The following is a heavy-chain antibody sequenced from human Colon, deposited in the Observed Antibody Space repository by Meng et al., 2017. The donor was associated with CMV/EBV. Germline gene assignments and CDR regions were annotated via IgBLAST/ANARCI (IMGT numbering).Heavy chain of an antibody. V-gene: IGHV1-46*01. CDR1: GFTFSYSD. CDR3: ARDTDI. Sequence: GESLKISCAASGFTFSYSDMNWVRQAPGQGLEWLGIMHYSSGNTAHTQKLQGRISMTRDTSTSTVYIELTSLRSDDTALYYCARDTDIWGQGTLVTVSS. D-gene: IGHD4-11*01. J-gene: IGHJ4*02. CDR2: MHYSSGNT.